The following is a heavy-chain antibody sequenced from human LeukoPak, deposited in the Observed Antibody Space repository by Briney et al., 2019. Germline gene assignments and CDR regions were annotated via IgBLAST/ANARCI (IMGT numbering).Heavy chain of an antibody. V-gene: IGHV4-59*08. CDR2: IYYSGST. CDR1: GGSISSYY. J-gene: IGHJ4*02. CDR3: ARMGQLGYYFDY. Sequence: PSETLSLTCTVSGGSISSYYWSWIRQPPGKGLEWIGYIYYSGSTNYDPSLKSRVTISVDTSKNQFSLKLSSVTAADTAVYYCARMGQLGYYFDYWGQGTLVTVSS. D-gene: IGHD5-18*01.